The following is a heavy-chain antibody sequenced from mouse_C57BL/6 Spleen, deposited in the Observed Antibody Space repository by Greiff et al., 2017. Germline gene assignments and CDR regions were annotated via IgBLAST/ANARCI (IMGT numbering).Heavy chain of an antibody. J-gene: IGHJ2*01. Sequence: EVHLVESGGGLVKPGGSLKLSCAASGFTFSDYYMAWVRQVPEKGLEWVANINYDGSSTYYLDSLKSRFIISRDNAKNILYLQMSSLKSEDTATYYCARDGGGYYDYFDYWGQGTTLTVSS. V-gene: IGHV5-16*01. CDR1: GFTFSDYY. D-gene: IGHD2-3*01. CDR3: ARDGGGYYDYFDY. CDR2: INYDGSST.